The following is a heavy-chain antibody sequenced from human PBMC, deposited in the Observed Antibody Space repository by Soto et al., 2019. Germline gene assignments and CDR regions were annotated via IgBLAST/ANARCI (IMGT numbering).Heavy chain of an antibody. V-gene: IGHV1-18*01. CDR3: ARDGPPMDY. CDR2: LRASNGNT. Sequence: QVRLVQSGAEVKKPGASVKVSARASGYTLTSYGISWVREARGQGLTSMGWLRASNGNTKYAQKIQGRVTMTTDTSTSTAYMELRSLRSDATAVYYCARDGPPMDYWGQGTLVTVSS. J-gene: IGHJ4*02. D-gene: IGHD2-2*01. CDR1: GYTLTSYG.